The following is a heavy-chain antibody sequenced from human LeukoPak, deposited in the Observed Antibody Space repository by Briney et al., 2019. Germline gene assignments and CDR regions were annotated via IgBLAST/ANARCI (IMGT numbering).Heavy chain of an antibody. CDR1: GFTFSSYA. V-gene: IGHV3-23*01. CDR3: AKDLRGGNGYFFDY. D-gene: IGHD4-23*01. Sequence: GGSLRLSCAASGFTFSSYAMSWVRQAPGKGLEWVSGISGSGGSTYYADFVKGRFTISRGNSKNTLYLQMNSLRAEDTAVYYCAKDLRGGNGYFFDYWGQGTLVTVSS. J-gene: IGHJ4*02. CDR2: ISGSGGST.